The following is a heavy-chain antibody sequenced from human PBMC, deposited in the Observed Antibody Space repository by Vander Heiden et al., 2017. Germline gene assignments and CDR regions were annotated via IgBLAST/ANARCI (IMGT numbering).Heavy chain of an antibody. V-gene: IGHV3-23*01. CDR3: AKGLVVPAARSYYFDY. CDR1: GFTFSTYA. D-gene: IGHD2-2*01. Sequence: EVQLLESGGGLVQPGGSLRLSCAASGFTFSTYAMSWVRQAPGKGLEWVSAISGSGGSTYYADSVKGRFTISRDNSKNTLYLQMNSLRAEDTAVYYCAKGLVVPAARSYYFDYWGQGTLVTVSS. CDR2: ISGSGGST. J-gene: IGHJ4*02.